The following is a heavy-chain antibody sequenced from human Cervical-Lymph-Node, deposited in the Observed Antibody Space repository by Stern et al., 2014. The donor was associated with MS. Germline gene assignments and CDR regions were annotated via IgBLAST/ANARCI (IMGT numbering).Heavy chain of an antibody. CDR2: IGWNSGGI. J-gene: IGHJ4*02. CDR3: AKDYGSGSSFFDY. V-gene: IGHV3-9*01. CDR1: GFTFDDHA. Sequence: VQLMQSGGGLVQPGTSLRLSCAASGFTFDDHAMYWVRQAPGKGLEWVSGIGWNSGGITYSDSVRGRFTISRDNAKNSLYLQMNSLRPEDTALYYCAKDYGSGSSFFDYWGQGALVTVSS. D-gene: IGHD3-10*01.